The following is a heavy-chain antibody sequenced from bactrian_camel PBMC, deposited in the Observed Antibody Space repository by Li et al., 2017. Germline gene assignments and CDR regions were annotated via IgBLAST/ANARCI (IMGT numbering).Heavy chain of an antibody. Sequence: LQLVESGGGSVEAGGSLRLACVVSGYAYGGNCLGWFRQRPGKEREGVASIWTYDGRTSFADSVKGRFTVSRDNAKNTVYLQMNSLKPEDTAMYYCAARGPYCYTKLSVRDFTYWGQGTQVTVS. D-gene: IGHD2*01. CDR3: AARGPYCYTKLSVRDFTY. CDR2: IWTYDGRT. V-gene: IGHV3S25*01. J-gene: IGHJ6*01. CDR1: GYAYGGNC.